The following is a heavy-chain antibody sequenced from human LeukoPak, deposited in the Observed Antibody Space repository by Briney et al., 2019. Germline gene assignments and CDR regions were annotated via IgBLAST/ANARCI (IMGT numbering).Heavy chain of an antibody. CDR2: INHSGST. J-gene: IGHJ5*02. CDR3: AREDRFCTGDTCYRWFDP. CDR1: GGSFSGYY. Sequence: SETLSLTCAVYGGSFSGYYWSWIRQPPGKGLEWIGEINHSGSTNYNPSLKSRVTISVDTSKNQFSLKLSSVTAADTAVYYCAREDRFCTGDTCYRWFDPWGQGTLVTVSS. V-gene: IGHV4-34*01. D-gene: IGHD2-15*01.